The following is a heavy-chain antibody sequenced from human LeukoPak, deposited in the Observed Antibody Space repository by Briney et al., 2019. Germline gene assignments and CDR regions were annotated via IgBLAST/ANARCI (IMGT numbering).Heavy chain of an antibody. V-gene: IGHV1-46*01. Sequence: ASVKVSCKASGYTFTSYYMHWVRQAPGQGLEWMGIINPSGGSTSYAQKFQGRVTMTRDMSTSTVYMELSSPRSEDTAVYYCARGFPYYDILTGYWGYYYYYMDVWGKGTTVTISS. CDR2: INPSGGST. CDR1: GYTFTSYY. D-gene: IGHD3-9*01. CDR3: ARGFPYYDILTGYWGYYYYYMDV. J-gene: IGHJ6*03.